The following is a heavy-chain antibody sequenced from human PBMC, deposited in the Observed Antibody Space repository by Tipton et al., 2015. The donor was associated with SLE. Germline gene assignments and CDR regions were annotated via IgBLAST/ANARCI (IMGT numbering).Heavy chain of an antibody. Sequence: SLRLSCVGSGFTFRSYAITWVRQAPGKGLEWVSGIGDRSAATYYADSVKGRFTISRDNSKSMLFLQMNSLRVEDTAVYYCARSGGYCSSNSCQRGLDVWGQGTTVTVSS. J-gene: IGHJ6*02. V-gene: IGHV3-23*01. CDR3: ARSGGYCSSNSCQRGLDV. CDR1: GFTFRSYA. D-gene: IGHD2-2*01. CDR2: IGDRSAAT.